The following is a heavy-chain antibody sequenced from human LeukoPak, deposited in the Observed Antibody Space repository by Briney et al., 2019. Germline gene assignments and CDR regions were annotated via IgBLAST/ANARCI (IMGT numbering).Heavy chain of an antibody. Sequence: PGGSLRLSCAASGFTFSSYWMHWVRQAPGKGLVWVSRIYSDGSSYTADSVKGRFTISRDNAKNSLYLQMNSLRAEDTAIYYCTRVGYIDEGIDYWGQGTLVTVSS. J-gene: IGHJ4*02. D-gene: IGHD5-24*01. CDR2: IYSDGSSY. CDR3: TRVGYIDEGIDY. CDR1: GFTFSSYW. V-gene: IGHV3-74*03.